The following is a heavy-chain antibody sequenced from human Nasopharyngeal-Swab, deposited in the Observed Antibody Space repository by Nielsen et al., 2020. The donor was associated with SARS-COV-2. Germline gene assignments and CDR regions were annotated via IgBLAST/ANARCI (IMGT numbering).Heavy chain of an antibody. D-gene: IGHD3-22*01. V-gene: IGHV4-59*01. J-gene: IGHJ3*02. CDR1: GGSISSYY. CDR2: IYYSGST. CDR3: ARDAELKYYYDSSGYHHLGAFDI. Sequence: SETLSLTCTVSGGSISSYYWSWIRQTTGKGLEWIGYIYYSGSTNYNPSLKSRVTISVDTSKNQFSLKLSSVTAADTAVYYCARDAELKYYYDSSGYHHLGAFDIWGQGTMVTVSS.